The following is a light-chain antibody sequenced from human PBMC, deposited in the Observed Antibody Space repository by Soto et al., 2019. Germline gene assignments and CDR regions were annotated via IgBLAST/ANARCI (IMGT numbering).Light chain of an antibody. Sequence: QSALTQPASVSGSPGQSITMSCTGCSSDIGSYDYVSWYQQHPGRAPKLIIYEVSNRPSGVSNRFSGSKSGNTASLTISGLQAEDEADYHCTLYISSRTVFGGGTKLTVL. CDR3: TLYISSRTV. CDR2: EVS. J-gene: IGLJ2*01. V-gene: IGLV2-14*01. CDR1: SSDIGSYDY.